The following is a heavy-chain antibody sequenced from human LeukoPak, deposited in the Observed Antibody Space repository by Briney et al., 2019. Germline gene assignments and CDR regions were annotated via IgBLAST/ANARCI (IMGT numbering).Heavy chain of an antibody. CDR2: INHSGST. CDR1: GGSLSGYY. CDR3: AGSYGSGSYSPLDY. Sequence: SETLSLTCAVYGGSLSGYYWSWIRQPPGKGLEWIGEINHSGSTNYNPSLKSRVTISVDTSKNQFSLKLSSVTAADTAVYYCAGSYGSGSYSPLDYWGQGTLVTVSS. D-gene: IGHD3-10*01. V-gene: IGHV4-34*01. J-gene: IGHJ4*02.